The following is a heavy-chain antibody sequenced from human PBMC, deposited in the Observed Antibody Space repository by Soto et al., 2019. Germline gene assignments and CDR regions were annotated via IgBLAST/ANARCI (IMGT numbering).Heavy chain of an antibody. J-gene: IGHJ5*02. CDR2: IYYSGST. Sequence: PSETLSLTCTVSGGSISSGDYYWSWIRQPPGKGLEWIGYIYYSGSTYYNPSLKSRVTISVDTSKNQFSLKLSSVTAADTAVYYGDRSLPPGYCSSTSCYTGINWFDPWGQGTLVTVSS. D-gene: IGHD2-2*02. V-gene: IGHV4-30-4*01. CDR1: GGSISSGDYY. CDR3: DRSLPPGYCSSTSCYTGINWFDP.